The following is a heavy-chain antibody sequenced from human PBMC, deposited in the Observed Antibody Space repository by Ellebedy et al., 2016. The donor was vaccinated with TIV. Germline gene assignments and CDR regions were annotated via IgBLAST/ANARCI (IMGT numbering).Heavy chain of an antibody. D-gene: IGHD1-14*01. CDR1: GFTFSSYW. CDR3: AREITAGRDAFDI. Sequence: PGGSLRLSCAASGFTFSSYWMSWVRQAPGKGLEWVANIKQDGSEKYYVDSVKGRFTISRDNAKNSLYLQMNSLRAEDTAVYYCAREITAGRDAFDIWGQGTMVTVSS. V-gene: IGHV3-7*01. J-gene: IGHJ3*02. CDR2: IKQDGSEK.